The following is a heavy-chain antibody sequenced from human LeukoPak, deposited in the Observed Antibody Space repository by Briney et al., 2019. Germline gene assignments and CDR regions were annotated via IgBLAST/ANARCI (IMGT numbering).Heavy chain of an antibody. CDR3: ARGGYYGSGNDFRFDP. D-gene: IGHD3-10*01. Sequence: SETLSLTCTVSGGSISSYYWSWIRQPPGKGLEWIGYIYYSGSTNYNPSLKSRVTISVDTSKNQFSLKLSSVTAADTAVYYCARGGYYGSGNDFRFDPWGQGTLVIVSS. CDR2: IYYSGST. CDR1: GGSISSYY. J-gene: IGHJ5*02. V-gene: IGHV4-59*01.